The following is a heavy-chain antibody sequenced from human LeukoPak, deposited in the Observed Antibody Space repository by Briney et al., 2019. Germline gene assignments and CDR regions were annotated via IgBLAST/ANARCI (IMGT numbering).Heavy chain of an antibody. CDR3: ARRGGMITFGGVIVPYYFDY. D-gene: IGHD3-16*02. J-gene: IGHJ4*01. Sequence: SETLSLTCTVSGGSISSSSYYWGWIRQPPGKGLEWIGRIYYSGGTYYNPSLKSRVTISVDTSKSQFSLKLSSVTAADTAGYYCARRGGMITFGGVIVPYYFDYWGQGTLVTVSS. CDR1: GGSISSSSYY. CDR2: IYYSGGT. V-gene: IGHV4-39*01.